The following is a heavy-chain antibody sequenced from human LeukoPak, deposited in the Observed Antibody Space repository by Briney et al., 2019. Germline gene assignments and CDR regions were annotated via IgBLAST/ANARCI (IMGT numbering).Heavy chain of an antibody. CDR1: GFTFTNYG. D-gene: IGHD1-1*01. V-gene: IGHV1-18*01. CDR3: ARDEGVRERVAY. J-gene: IGHJ4*01. CDR2: ISAYNGDT. Sequence: ASVKVSCKASGFTFTNYGISWVRQAPGQGLEWMGWISAYNGDTNYAQKLQDRVTMTTDTSTSTAYMELRSLRSDDTAMYYCARDEGVRERVAYCGHGTLVTVSS.